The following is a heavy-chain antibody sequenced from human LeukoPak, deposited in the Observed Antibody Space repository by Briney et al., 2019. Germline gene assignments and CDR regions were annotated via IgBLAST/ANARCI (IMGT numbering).Heavy chain of an antibody. CDR3: ARVLVYAYFDY. J-gene: IGHJ4*02. CDR1: GGSISSGGYS. V-gene: IGHV4-30-2*01. CDR2: IYHSGST. D-gene: IGHD5/OR15-5a*01. Sequence: SQTLSLTCAVSGGSISSGGYSWSWIRQPPGKGLEWIGYIYHSGSTYYNPSLKSRVTISVDKSKNQFSLKLSSVTAADTAVYYCARVLVYAYFDYWGQGTLVTVSS.